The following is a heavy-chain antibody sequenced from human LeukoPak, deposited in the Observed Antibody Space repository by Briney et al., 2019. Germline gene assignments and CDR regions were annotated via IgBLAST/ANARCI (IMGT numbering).Heavy chain of an antibody. CDR2: MSANGGNT. CDR1: GYTFINYD. J-gene: IGHJ4*02. D-gene: IGHD2-21*02. V-gene: IGHV1-8*01. CDR3: VRTPPKGDIDY. Sequence: ASVKVSCKTSGYTFINYDINWIRQAPGQGLEWLGWMSANGGNTGYAQKFQGRVTMTGTTSISTAFMELSRLTFEDTAVYYCVRTPPKGDIDYWGQGTLVTVSS.